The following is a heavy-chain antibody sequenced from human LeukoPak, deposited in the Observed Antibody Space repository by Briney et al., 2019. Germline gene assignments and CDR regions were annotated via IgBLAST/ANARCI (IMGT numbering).Heavy chain of an antibody. CDR2: MYHSGTT. V-gene: IGHV4-38-2*02. J-gene: IGHJ2*01. CDR3: ARDRRFLEWLMTPYWYFDL. CDR1: GFPISSGYY. Sequence: SETLPLTCSVSGFPISSGYYWGGIREPPGEGVEWIGSMYHSGTTYHNPSHKSRITMSVDTAKNQFSLKLNSVTAADTAVYYCARDRRFLEWLMTPYWYFDLWGRGTLVAVSS. D-gene: IGHD3-3*01.